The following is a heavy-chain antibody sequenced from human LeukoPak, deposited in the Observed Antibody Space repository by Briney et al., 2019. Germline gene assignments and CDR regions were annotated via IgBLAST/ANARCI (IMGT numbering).Heavy chain of an antibody. D-gene: IGHD4-17*01. CDR1: GGSFSGYH. J-gene: IGHJ4*02. CDR2: INHRGRT. V-gene: IGHV4-34*01. CDR3: ARDPTTVATLPYYFDF. Sequence: PETLSLTCAVYGGSFSGYHWNWIRQSPEKGLEWIGEINHRGRTNYNPSLASRVSMSVDTSKNQFSLKLSSVTAADTAIYYCARDPTTVATLPYYFDFWGQGILVTVSS.